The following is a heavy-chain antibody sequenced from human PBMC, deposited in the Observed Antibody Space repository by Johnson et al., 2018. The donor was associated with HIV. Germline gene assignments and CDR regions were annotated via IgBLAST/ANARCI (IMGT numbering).Heavy chain of an antibody. Sequence: VQLVESGGGSVQPGRSLRLSCAASGFSFDDFAMHRVRQAPGKGLAWVSGISWNSGTIGYADSVKGRFAISRDNAKNSVYLQMNSLRAEDTALYYCAKGGPLFVDAFDIWGLGTMVTVSS. CDR1: GFSFDDFA. CDR2: ISWNSGTI. V-gene: IGHV3-9*01. CDR3: AKGGPLFVDAFDI. J-gene: IGHJ3*02. D-gene: IGHD3-3*01.